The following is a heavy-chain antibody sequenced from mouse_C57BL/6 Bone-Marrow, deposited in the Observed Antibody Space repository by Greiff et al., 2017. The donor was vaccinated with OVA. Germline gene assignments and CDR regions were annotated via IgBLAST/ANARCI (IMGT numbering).Heavy chain of an antibody. J-gene: IGHJ1*03. CDR3: ARGASGAGYFDV. CDR2: ISYDGSN. V-gene: IGHV3-6*01. Sequence: EVQRVESGPGLVKPSQSLSLTCSVTGYSITSGYYWNWIRQFPGNKLEWMGYISYDGSNNYNPSLKNRISITRDTSKNQFFLKLNSVTTEDTATYYCARGASGAGYFDVWGTGTTVTVSS. CDR1: GYSITSGYY. D-gene: IGHD3-1*01.